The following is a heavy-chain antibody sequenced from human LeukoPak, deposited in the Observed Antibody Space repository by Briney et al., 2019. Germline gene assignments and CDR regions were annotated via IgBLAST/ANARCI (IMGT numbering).Heavy chain of an antibody. Sequence: GGSLRLSCAASGLTFSSYWMSWVRQAPGKGLEWVANIKQDGSEKYYVDSVKGRFTISRDNAKNSLYLQMNSLRAEDTAVYYCGRVSESLVNGGVSWSFDNWGQGTLGTVSS. CDR2: IKQDGSEK. J-gene: IGHJ4*02. V-gene: IGHV3-7*03. CDR3: GRVSESLVNGGVSWSFDN. CDR1: GLTFSSYW. D-gene: IGHD2-15*01.